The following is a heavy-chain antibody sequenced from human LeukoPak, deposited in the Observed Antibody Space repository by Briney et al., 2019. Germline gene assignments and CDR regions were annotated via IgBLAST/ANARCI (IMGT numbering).Heavy chain of an antibody. Sequence: GRSLRLSCAASGFTFSSYAMHWVRQAPCKGLEWVAVISYDGSNKYYADSVKGRFTISRDNSKNTLYLQMNSLRAEDTAVYYCARDSPHYDILTGYHDYWGQGTLVTVSS. D-gene: IGHD3-9*01. CDR1: GFTFSSYA. CDR2: ISYDGSNK. V-gene: IGHV3-30-3*01. CDR3: ARDSPHYDILTGYHDY. J-gene: IGHJ4*02.